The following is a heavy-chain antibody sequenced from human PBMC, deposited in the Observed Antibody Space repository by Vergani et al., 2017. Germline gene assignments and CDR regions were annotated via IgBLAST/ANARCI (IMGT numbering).Heavy chain of an antibody. J-gene: IGHJ6*03. V-gene: IGHV4-61*02. CDR1: GGSISSGSYY. Sequence: QVQLQESGPGLVKPSQTLSLTCTVSGGSISSGSYYWSWIRQPAGKGLEWIGRIYTSGSTNYNPALKSRVTMSVDTSKNQFSPKLSSVTAADTAVYYCARENYYDFWRGYNTYYDYYMYVWGTGTTVTVSS. CDR2: IYTSGST. CDR3: ARENYYDFWRGYNTYYDYYMYV. D-gene: IGHD3-3*01.